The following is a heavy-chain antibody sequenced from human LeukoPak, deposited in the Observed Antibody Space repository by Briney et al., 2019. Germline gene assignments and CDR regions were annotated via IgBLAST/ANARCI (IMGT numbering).Heavy chain of an antibody. V-gene: IGHV4-34*01. CDR3: ASPGSGRHAFDI. Sequence: SETLSLTCAVYGGSFSGYYWSWIRQPPGKGLEWIGEINHSGSTNYNPSHKSRVTISVDTSKNQFSLKLSSVTAADTAVYYCASPGSGRHAFDIWGQGTMVTVSS. CDR1: GGSFSGYY. D-gene: IGHD3-10*01. J-gene: IGHJ3*02. CDR2: INHSGST.